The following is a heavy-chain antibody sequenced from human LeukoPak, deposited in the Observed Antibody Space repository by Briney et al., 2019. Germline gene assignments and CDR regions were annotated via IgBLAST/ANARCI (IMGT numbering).Heavy chain of an antibody. CDR1: GFTFSSYA. CDR2: ISYDGSNK. V-gene: IGHV3-30*04. J-gene: IGHJ4*02. Sequence: PGRSLRLSCAASGFTFSSYAMHWVRQAPGKGLEWVAVISYDGSNKYYADSVKGRFTISRDNSKNTLYLQMNSLRAEDTAVYYCARVTTAVAGGGPIDYWGQGTLVTVSS. CDR3: ARVTTAVAGGGPIDY. D-gene: IGHD6-19*01.